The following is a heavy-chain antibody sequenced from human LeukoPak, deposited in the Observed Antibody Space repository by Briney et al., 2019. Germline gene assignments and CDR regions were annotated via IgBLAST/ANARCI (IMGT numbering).Heavy chain of an antibody. CDR1: GFTVSSNY. Sequence: GGSLRLSCAASGFTVSSNYMSWVRQAPGEGLEWVSVIYSGGSTYYADSVKGRFTISRDNSKNTLYLQMNSLRTEDTAVYYCARDPSIAVAGGDYWGQGTLVTVSS. J-gene: IGHJ4*02. CDR2: IYSGGST. D-gene: IGHD6-19*01. V-gene: IGHV3-66*01. CDR3: ARDPSIAVAGGDY.